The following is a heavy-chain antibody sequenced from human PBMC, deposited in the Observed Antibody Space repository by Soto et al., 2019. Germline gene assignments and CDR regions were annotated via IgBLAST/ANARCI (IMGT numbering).Heavy chain of an antibody. CDR1: GFTFSSYS. V-gene: IGHV3-21*01. J-gene: IGHJ4*02. D-gene: IGHD6-19*01. CDR2: ISSSSSYI. CDR3: AREKAVAGKFDY. Sequence: GGSLRLSCAASGFTFSSYSMNWVRQAPGKGLEWVSSISSSSSYIYYADSVKGRFTISRDNAENSLYLQMNSLRAEDTAVYYCAREKAVAGKFDYWGQGTLVTVSS.